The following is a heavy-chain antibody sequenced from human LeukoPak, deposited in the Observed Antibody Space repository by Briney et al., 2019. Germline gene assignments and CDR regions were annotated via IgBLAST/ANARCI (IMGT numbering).Heavy chain of an antibody. CDR2: ISGDGVCT. CDR3: AKESGKFDY. V-gene: IGHV3-43*02. Sequence: DSLISGDGVCTFYADSVKGRFSISRDNSKNSLYLEMNSLRTEDAAMYYCAKESGKFDYWGQGTLVAVSS. J-gene: IGHJ4*02.